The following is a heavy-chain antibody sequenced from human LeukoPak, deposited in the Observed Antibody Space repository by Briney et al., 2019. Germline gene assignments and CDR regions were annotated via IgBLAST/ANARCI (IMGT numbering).Heavy chain of an antibody. D-gene: IGHD1-26*01. Sequence: SETLSLTCAVSGGSISSGGYSWSWIRQPPGKGLEWIGYIYHSGSTYYNPSLKSRVTISVDRSKNQFSLKLSSVTAADTAVYYCARWVSGFDPWGQGTLVTVSS. CDR1: GGSISSGGYS. CDR2: IYHSGST. V-gene: IGHV4-30-2*01. J-gene: IGHJ5*02. CDR3: ARWVSGFDP.